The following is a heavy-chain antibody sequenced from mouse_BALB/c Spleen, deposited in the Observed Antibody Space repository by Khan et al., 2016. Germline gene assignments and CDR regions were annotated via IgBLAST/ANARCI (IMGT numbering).Heavy chain of an antibody. D-gene: IGHD2-10*01. Sequence: EVELVESGGGLVQPGGSLKLSCATSGFTFSDYYMYWVRQTPEKRLEWVAYISNGGGSTYYLDTVKDRFTISRDNAKNTLYLQMSRLKSEDTALYYCARAYYDDAMDDWGQGTSVTVSS. V-gene: IGHV5-12*02. J-gene: IGHJ4*01. CDR1: GFTFSDYY. CDR2: ISNGGGST. CDR3: ARAYYDDAMDD.